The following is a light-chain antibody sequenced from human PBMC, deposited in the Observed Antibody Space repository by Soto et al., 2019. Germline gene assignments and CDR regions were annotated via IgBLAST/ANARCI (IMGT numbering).Light chain of an antibody. CDR1: QSISSW. CDR2: KAS. V-gene: IGKV1-5*03. Sequence: DIQMTQSPSTLSASVGDRVTITCRPSQSISSWLAWYQQKPGKAPKLLIYKASSLESGVPSRFSGSGSGTEFTLTISSLQPDDFATYYCQQYNSYWGFTFGPGTKVDIK. CDR3: QQYNSYWGFT. J-gene: IGKJ3*01.